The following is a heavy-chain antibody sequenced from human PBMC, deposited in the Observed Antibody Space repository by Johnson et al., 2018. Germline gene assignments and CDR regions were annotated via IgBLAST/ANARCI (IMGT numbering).Heavy chain of an antibody. D-gene: IGHD6-19*01. J-gene: IGHJ4*02. Sequence: VQLVQSGGGVVQPGRSLRLSCVASGFTFSNYAMNWVRQAPGKGLEWVSTIRDNGVRTFYADSVKGRFTISRDNSKKTLYLQMNSLRADDTAVYYCAKDLAVADYWGQGTLVTVAS. V-gene: IGHV3-23*04. CDR2: IRDNGVRT. CDR3: AKDLAVADY. CDR1: GFTFSNYA.